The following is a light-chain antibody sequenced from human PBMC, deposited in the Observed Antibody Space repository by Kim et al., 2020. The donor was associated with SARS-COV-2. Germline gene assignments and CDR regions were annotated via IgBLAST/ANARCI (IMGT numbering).Light chain of an antibody. V-gene: IGLV3-25*03. J-gene: IGLJ3*02. CDR1: ALPNQY. CDR2: EDT. Sequence: PGQTARITCSGDALPNQYAYWFKQKPGQAPVLMIYEDTERPSGIPERFSGSTSGTTVTLTISGVQAEDEADYYCQSSDSSDTFWVFGGGTQLTVL. CDR3: QSSDSSDTFWV.